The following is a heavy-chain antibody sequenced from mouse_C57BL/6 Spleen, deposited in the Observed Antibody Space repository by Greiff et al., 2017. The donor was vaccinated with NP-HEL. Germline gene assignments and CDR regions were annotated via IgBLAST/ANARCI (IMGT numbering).Heavy chain of an antibody. CDR3: ARHPFITTVVAPMDY. CDR1: GFTFSSYT. Sequence: EVKLVESGGGLVKPGGSLKLSCAASGFTFSSYTMSWVRQTPEKRLEWVATISGGGGNTYYPDSVKGRFTISRDNAKNTLYLQMSSLRSEDTALYYCARHPFITTVVAPMDYWGQGTSVTVSS. J-gene: IGHJ4*01. D-gene: IGHD1-1*01. V-gene: IGHV5-9*01. CDR2: ISGGGGNT.